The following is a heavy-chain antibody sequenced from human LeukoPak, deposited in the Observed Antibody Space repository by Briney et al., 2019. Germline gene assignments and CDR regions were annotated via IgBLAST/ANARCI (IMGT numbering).Heavy chain of an antibody. CDR2: ISYDGSNK. Sequence: PGGSLRLSCAASGFTFSSYAMHWVRQAPGKGLEWVAVISYDGSNKYYADSVKGRFTISRDNSKNTLYLQMNSLRAEDTAVYYCARVAGIQLWHDYWGQGTLVTVSS. CDR3: ARVAGIQLWHDY. V-gene: IGHV3-30-3*01. J-gene: IGHJ4*02. D-gene: IGHD5-18*01. CDR1: GFTFSSYA.